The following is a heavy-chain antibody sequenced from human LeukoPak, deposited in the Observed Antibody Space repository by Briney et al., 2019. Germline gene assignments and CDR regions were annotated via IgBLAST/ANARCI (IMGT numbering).Heavy chain of an antibody. CDR1: GGSISSYY. J-gene: IGHJ6*03. V-gene: IGHV4-4*09. D-gene: IGHD3-3*01. CDR2: IYTSGST. CDR3: ASSEPWDFWSGFGSHYYYYYYMDV. Sequence: PSETLSLTCTVSGGSISSYYWSWIRQPPGKGLEWIGYIYTSGSTNYNPSLKSRVTISVDTSKNQFSLKLSSVTAADTAVYYCASSEPWDFWSGFGSHYYYYYYMDVWGKGTTVTVSS.